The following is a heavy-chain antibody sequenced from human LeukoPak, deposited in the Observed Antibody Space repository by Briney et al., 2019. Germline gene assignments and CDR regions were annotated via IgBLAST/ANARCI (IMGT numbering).Heavy chain of an antibody. J-gene: IGHJ4*02. CDR1: GGSFSGYY. CDR3: ARDISDGYYAY. V-gene: IGHV4-34*01. Sequence: SETLSLTCAVYGGSFSGYYWSWIRQPPGKGLEWIGEINHSGSTNYNPSLKSRVTISVDTSKNQFSLKLSSVTAADTAVYYCARDISDGYYAYWGQGTLVTVSS. D-gene: IGHD3-22*01. CDR2: INHSGST.